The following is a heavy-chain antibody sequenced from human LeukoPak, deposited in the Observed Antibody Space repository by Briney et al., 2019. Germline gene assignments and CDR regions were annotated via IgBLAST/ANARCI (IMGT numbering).Heavy chain of an antibody. CDR1: GFSLSTSGVG. Sequence: SGPTLVKPTRTLTLTCTFSGFSLSTSGVGVGWIRQPPGKALEWLALIDWADDKRYSPSRKSRLTMTKEPSKSQVVITLTNMEPVNTATYYCAHSLWFGESPLNAINWFDPWGQGTLVTVSS. CDR3: AHSLWFGESPLNAINWFDP. D-gene: IGHD3-10*01. J-gene: IGHJ5*02. CDR2: IDWADDK. V-gene: IGHV2-5*02.